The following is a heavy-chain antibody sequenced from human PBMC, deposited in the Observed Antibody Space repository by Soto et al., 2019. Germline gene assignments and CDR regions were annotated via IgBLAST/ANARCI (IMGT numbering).Heavy chain of an antibody. V-gene: IGHV3-23*01. CDR1: GLTFSRYA. J-gene: IGHJ6*02. CDR3: ARDPPATRHGMDV. CDR2: ISGSGGTR. Sequence: EVQLLESGGGLIQPGGSLRLSCAASGLTFSRYAMNWVRQAPGKGLEWVSVISGSGGTRYYADSVRGRFTISRDNSKNTLYLQMKSLRAEDTAVYYCARDPPATRHGMDVWGQGTTVTVSS.